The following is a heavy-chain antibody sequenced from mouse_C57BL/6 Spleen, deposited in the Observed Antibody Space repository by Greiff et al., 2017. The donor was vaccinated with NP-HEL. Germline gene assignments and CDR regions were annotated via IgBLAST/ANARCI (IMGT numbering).Heavy chain of an antibody. Sequence: EVNLVESGGDLVKPGGSLKLSCAASGFTFSSYGMSWVRQTPDKRLEWVATISSGGSYTYYPDSVKGRFTISRDNAKNTLYLQMSSLKSEDTAMYYCARYLFITTVVDGMDYWGQGTSVTVSS. D-gene: IGHD1-1*01. CDR3: ARYLFITTVVDGMDY. J-gene: IGHJ4*01. V-gene: IGHV5-6*01. CDR2: ISSGGSYT. CDR1: GFTFSSYG.